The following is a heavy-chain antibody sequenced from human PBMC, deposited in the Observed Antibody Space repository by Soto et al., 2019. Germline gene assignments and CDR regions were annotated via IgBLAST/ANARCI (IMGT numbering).Heavy chain of an antibody. D-gene: IGHD5-12*01. Sequence: ASVKVSCKSSGYTFITYGISWVRQAPGQGLEWMGWMSAYSGDTNYAQKLQDRVSMTRDTSTSTAYMELRSLRSDDTAVYYCATDFGVVATIENYYYYGMDVWG. CDR1: GYTFITYG. CDR2: MSAYSGDT. J-gene: IGHJ6*02. V-gene: IGHV1-18*01. CDR3: ATDFGVVATIENYYYYGMDV.